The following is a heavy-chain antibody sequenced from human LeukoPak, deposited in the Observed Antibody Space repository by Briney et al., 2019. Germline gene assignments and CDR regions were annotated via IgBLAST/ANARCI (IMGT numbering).Heavy chain of an antibody. CDR1: GFTFSSYS. D-gene: IGHD4-17*01. V-gene: IGHV3-48*01. Sequence: PGGSLRLSCAASGFTFSSYSMNWVRPAPGKGLEWVSYISSSSSTIYYADSVKGGFTISRENAKNSLYLQMNSLRAEDTAVYYCAFSVTNIYVRDAFDIWGQGTMVTVSS. CDR3: AFSVTNIYVRDAFDI. J-gene: IGHJ3*02. CDR2: ISSSSSTI.